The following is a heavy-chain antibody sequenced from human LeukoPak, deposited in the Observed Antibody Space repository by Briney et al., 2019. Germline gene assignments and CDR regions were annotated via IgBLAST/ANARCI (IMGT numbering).Heavy chain of an antibody. CDR1: GGSISSSSYY. CDR3: ARGKGSSWYYYYYYYMDV. D-gene: IGHD6-13*01. Sequence: SETLSLTCTVSGGSISSSSYYWGWIRQPPGKGLEWIGSIYYSGSTYYNPSLKSRVTISVDTSKNQFSLKLSSVTAADTAVYYCARGKGSSWYYYYYYYMDVWGKGTTVTVSS. CDR2: IYYSGST. J-gene: IGHJ6*03. V-gene: IGHV4-39*07.